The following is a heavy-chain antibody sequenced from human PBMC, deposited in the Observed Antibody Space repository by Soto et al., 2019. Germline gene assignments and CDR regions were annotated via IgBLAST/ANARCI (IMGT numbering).Heavy chain of an antibody. Sequence: SQTLSLTCDISGVSVSSSSAAWNWIRQSPSRGLEWLGRTYYRSKWIHEYTVSMESRITINPDTSKNQFSLHIYSVTPEDTAVYYCAGVVWFRGMDVWGQGTPVTVSS. CDR1: GVSVSSSSAA. V-gene: IGHV6-1*01. J-gene: IGHJ6*02. CDR3: AGVVWFRGMDV. D-gene: IGHD3-16*01. CDR2: TYYRSKWIH.